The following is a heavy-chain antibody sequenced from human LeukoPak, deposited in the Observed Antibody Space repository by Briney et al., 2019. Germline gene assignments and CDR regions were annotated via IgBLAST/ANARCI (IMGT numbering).Heavy chain of an antibody. Sequence: SETLSLTCTVSGGSISSSSYYWGWIRQPPGKGLEWIGYIYDSGSTYYNPSLKSRITISVDTSENRFSLKLSSVTATDTAVYYCARDCSGGSCYGAFDIWGQGTMVTVSS. D-gene: IGHD2-15*01. CDR2: IYDSGST. J-gene: IGHJ3*02. CDR1: GGSISSSSYY. CDR3: ARDCSGGSCYGAFDI. V-gene: IGHV4-30-4*08.